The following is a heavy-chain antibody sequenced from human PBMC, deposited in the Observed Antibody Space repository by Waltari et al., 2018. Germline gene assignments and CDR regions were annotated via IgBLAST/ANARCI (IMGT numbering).Heavy chain of an antibody. V-gene: IGHV3-74*01. CDR3: TRGPRTGNYEYGLDV. Sequence: EVQLLESGGGLVQPGESLRLSCAASGFTFSAYWMHWVRQAPGKGLLWVSRVKSDGSDTDSADFAKGRFTISRDNAKNTLYLQMKGLRGDDTAIYYCTRGPRTGNYEYGLDVWGQGTMVTVSS. CDR2: VKSDGSDT. D-gene: IGHD3-3*01. CDR1: GFTFSAYW. J-gene: IGHJ3*01.